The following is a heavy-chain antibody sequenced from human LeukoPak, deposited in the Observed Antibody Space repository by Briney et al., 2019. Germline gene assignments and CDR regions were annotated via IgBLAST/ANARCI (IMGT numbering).Heavy chain of an antibody. CDR1: GYTFTGYY. V-gene: IGHV1-2*04. Sequence: GASVKVSCKASGYTFTGYYINWVRQAPGQGLEWLGWINPHSGGTNYAQKFQGWVIMTRDTSSSTAYLELSSLRSEDTAVYYCARGTYYYDSSGYRDFDYWGQGTLVTVSS. J-gene: IGHJ4*02. D-gene: IGHD3-22*01. CDR2: INPHSGGT. CDR3: ARGTYYYDSSGYRDFDY.